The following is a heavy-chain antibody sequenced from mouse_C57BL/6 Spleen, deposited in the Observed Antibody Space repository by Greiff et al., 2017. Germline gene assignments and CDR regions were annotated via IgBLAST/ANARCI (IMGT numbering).Heavy chain of an antibody. D-gene: IGHD3-2*02. J-gene: IGHJ4*01. V-gene: IGHV1-69*01. Sequence: VQLQQPGAELVMPGASVKLSCKASGYTFTSYWMHWVKQRPGQGLEWIGEIDPSDSYTNYNQKFKGKATLTVDKSSSTAYMQLSSLTSEDSAVYYCARKGISSGYWAMDYWGQGTSVTVSS. CDR2: IDPSDSYT. CDR1: GYTFTSYW. CDR3: ARKGISSGYWAMDY.